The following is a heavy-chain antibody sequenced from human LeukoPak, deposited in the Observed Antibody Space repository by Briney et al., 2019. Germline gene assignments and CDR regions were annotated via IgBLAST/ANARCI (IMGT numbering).Heavy chain of an antibody. V-gene: IGHV3-53*01. D-gene: IGHD2-21*02. CDR2: IYSGGST. J-gene: IGHJ1*01. Sequence: GGSLRLSCAASGFSVSSNYMSWVRRAPGKGLEWVSVIYSGGSTYYADSVKGRFTISRDNSKNTLYLQMKSLRAEDTAVYYCARTDETAPAEDFQHWGQGTLVTVSS. CDR3: ARTDETAPAEDFQH. CDR1: GFSVSSNY.